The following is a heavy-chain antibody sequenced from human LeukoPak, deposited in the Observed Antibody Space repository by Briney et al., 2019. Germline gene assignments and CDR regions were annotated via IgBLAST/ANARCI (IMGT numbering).Heavy chain of an antibody. V-gene: IGHV4-34*01. CDR1: GGSFSGYY. D-gene: IGHD2-2*01. Sequence: PSETLSLTCAVYGGSFSGYYWSWIRQPPGKGLEWIGEINHSGSTNYNPSLKSRVTISIDTSNNQFSLGLSSVTAADTALYYCARAYHNWYFDLWGRGTLVTVSS. CDR2: INHSGST. J-gene: IGHJ2*01. CDR3: ARAYHNWYFDL.